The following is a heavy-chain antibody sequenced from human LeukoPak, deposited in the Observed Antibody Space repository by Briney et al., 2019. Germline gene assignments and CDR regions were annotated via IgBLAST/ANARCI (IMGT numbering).Heavy chain of an antibody. Sequence: GGSLRLSCAASGFTFSSYTMNWVRQAPGKGLEWVSSISSTSTYIHDADSVKGRFTIYRDNAKNSLYLQMNSLRAEDAAMYYCARGMRQIDDAFDLWGQGTMVTVSS. V-gene: IGHV3-21*06. D-gene: IGHD6-25*01. CDR3: ARGMRQIDDAFDL. CDR2: ISSTSTYI. CDR1: GFTFSSYT. J-gene: IGHJ3*01.